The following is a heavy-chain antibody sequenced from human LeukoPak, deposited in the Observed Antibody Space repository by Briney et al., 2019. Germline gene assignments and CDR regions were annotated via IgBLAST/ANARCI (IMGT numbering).Heavy chain of an antibody. CDR3: AKIDRQYCSRSSCYALDY. J-gene: IGHJ4*02. CDR1: GYSFTSYW. Sequence: GDSLKISCKCSGYSFTSYWIGWVRQMPGKGLEWMGIIYPGDSDTRYSPSFQGQVHISVDKSFSTAYLQWSSLKASDTAIYYCAKIDRQYCSRSSCYALDYWGQGTQVSVSS. D-gene: IGHD2-2*01. CDR2: IYPGDSDT. V-gene: IGHV5-51*01.